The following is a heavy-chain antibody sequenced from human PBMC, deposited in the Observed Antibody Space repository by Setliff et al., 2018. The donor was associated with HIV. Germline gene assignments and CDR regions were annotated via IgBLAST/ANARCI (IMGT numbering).Heavy chain of an antibody. CDR1: GYTFTSYD. J-gene: IGHJ6*02. Sequence: ASVKVSCKASGYTFTSYDINWVRQATGQGLEWMGWMNPNSGNTGYAQKFQGRVTMTRNTSISTAYMELSSLRSEDTAVYYCASGYSYDYYYHYGMDVWGQGTTVTVSS. D-gene: IGHD5-18*01. CDR2: MNPNSGNT. CDR3: ASGYSYDYYYHYGMDV. V-gene: IGHV1-8*02.